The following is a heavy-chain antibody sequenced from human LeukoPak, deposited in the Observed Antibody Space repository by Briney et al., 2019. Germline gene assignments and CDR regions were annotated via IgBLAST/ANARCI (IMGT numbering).Heavy chain of an antibody. CDR3: ASSTTVTGWFDP. CDR2: IRYDGSNK. D-gene: IGHD5/OR15-5a*01. CDR1: GFTFSSYG. Sequence: PGGSLRLSCAASGFTFSSYGVHWVRQAPGKGLEWVAFIRYDGSNKYYADSVKGRFTISRDNSKNTLYLQMNSLRAEDTAVYYCASSTTVTGWFDPWGQGTLVTVSS. J-gene: IGHJ5*02. V-gene: IGHV3-30*02.